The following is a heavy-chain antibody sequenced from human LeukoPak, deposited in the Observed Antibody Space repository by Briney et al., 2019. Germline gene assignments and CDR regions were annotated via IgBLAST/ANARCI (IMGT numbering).Heavy chain of an antibody. D-gene: IGHD2-2*01. CDR1: GGSFSGYY. J-gene: IGHJ6*03. CDR2: INHSGST. V-gene: IGHV4-34*01. Sequence: SGTLSLTCAVYGGSFSGYYWSWIRQPPGKGLEWIGEINHSGSTNYNPSLKSRVTISVDTSKNQFSLKLSSVTAADTAVYYCARVVVVVPAAMAYWGYYYYMDVWGKGTTVTVSS. CDR3: ARVVVVVPAAMAYWGYYYYMDV.